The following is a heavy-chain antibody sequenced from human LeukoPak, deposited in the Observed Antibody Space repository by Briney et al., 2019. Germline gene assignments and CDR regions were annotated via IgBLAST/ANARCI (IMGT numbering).Heavy chain of an antibody. CDR3: ARNPFPASYGDGDY. CDR1: GYTFTSYW. D-gene: IGHD4-17*01. CDR2: IYPGDSDT. Sequence: KHGESLKISCKGSGYTFTSYWIGWVRQMPGQGLEWMGIIYPGDSDTRYSPSFQGQVTISADKSISTAYLQWSSLKASDTAMYYCARNPFPASYGDGDYWGQGTLVTVSS. V-gene: IGHV5-51*01. J-gene: IGHJ4*02.